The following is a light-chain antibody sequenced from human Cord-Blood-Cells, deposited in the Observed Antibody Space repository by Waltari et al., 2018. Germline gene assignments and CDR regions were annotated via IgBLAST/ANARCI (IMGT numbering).Light chain of an antibody. V-gene: IGLV3-1*01. CDR3: QAWDSSTVV. Sequence: SYELTQPPSVSVSPGQTXXXXXXXXXXXXXXXCWYQQKPGQSPLLVIYQDSNRPSGIPERFSGSNSGNTATLTISGTQAMDEADYYCQAWDSSTVVFGGGTKLTVL. CDR1: XXXXXX. CDR2: QDS. J-gene: IGLJ2*01.